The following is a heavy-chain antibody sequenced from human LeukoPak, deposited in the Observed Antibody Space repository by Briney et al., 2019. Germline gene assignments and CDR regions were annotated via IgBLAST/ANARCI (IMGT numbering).Heavy chain of an antibody. CDR1: GFTFSSYS. V-gene: IGHV3-48*04. Sequence: GGSLRLSCAASGFTFSSYSMNRDRQAPGKGLEWVSYISSSSRSTIYYADSVKGRFTISRDNAKNSLYLQMNSLRAEDTAVYYCARARGHTAMATGWDWGQGTLVTVSS. CDR2: ISSSSRSTI. J-gene: IGHJ4*02. D-gene: IGHD5-18*01. CDR3: ARARGHTAMATGWD.